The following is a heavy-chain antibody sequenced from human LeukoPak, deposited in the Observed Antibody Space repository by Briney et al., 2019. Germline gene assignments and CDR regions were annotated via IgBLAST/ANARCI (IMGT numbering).Heavy chain of an antibody. CDR1: GYTFTGYY. CDR3: ARGGGTYSAFDI. Sequence: GASVKVSCKASGYTFTGYYMHWVRQAPGQGLEWMGWISAFNGNTNYAQNLQGRVTMTTDTSTSTAYMELRSLRSDDTAVYYCARGGGTYSAFDIWGQGTMVTVSS. CDR2: ISAFNGNT. J-gene: IGHJ3*02. D-gene: IGHD1-26*01. V-gene: IGHV1-18*04.